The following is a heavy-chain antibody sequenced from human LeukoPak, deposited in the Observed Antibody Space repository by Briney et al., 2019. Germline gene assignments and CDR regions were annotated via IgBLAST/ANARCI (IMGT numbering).Heavy chain of an antibody. CDR1: GFTFSSYS. Sequence: GGSLRLSCAAPGFTFSSYSMNWVRQAPGKGLEWVSSISSSSSYIYYADSMKGRFTISRDNAKNSLYLQMNSLRAEDTAVYYCARGSGYGYLDYWGQGTLVTVSS. J-gene: IGHJ4*02. CDR3: ARGSGYGYLDY. V-gene: IGHV3-21*01. D-gene: IGHD5-12*01. CDR2: ISSSSSYI.